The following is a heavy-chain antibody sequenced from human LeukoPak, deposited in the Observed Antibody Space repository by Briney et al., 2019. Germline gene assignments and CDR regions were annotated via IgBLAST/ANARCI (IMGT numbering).Heavy chain of an antibody. D-gene: IGHD1-26*01. J-gene: IGHJ4*02. CDR3: AKDNRWEPAGYFDY. CDR1: GYTFTSYD. Sequence: ASVKVSCKASGYTFTSYDINWVRQATGQGLEWMGWMNPNSGNTGYAQKFQGRVTMTRNTSISTAYMELSSLRSEDTALYYCAKDNRWEPAGYFDYWGQGTLVTVSS. V-gene: IGHV1-8*01. CDR2: MNPNSGNT.